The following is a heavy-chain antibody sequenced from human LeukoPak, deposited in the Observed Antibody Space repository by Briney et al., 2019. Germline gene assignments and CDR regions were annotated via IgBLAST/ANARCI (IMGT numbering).Heavy chain of an antibody. CDR2: VDPEDGET. J-gene: IGHJ4*02. V-gene: IGHV1-69-2*01. D-gene: IGHD6-19*01. Sequence: GASVKVSCKASGYTFTDYYMHWVQQAPGKGLEWMGRVDPEDGETIYAEKFQGRVTITADTSTDTAYMELSSLRSEDTAVYYCARDSGIAVADSDYWGQGTLVTVSS. CDR3: ARDSGIAVADSDY. CDR1: GYTFTDYY.